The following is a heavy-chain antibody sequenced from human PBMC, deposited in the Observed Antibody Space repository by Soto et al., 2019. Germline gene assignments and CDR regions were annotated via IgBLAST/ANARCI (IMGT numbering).Heavy chain of an antibody. CDR3: AGDPDSHYNDSHASSYP. J-gene: IGHJ5*02. Sequence: QVQLVQSGAEVKKPGSSVKVSCKASGGTFSTYTITWVRQAPGQGLEWMGRIIPIIGIINYAQKFQGRVTISADKFTGTAYMELTGLRSDETAVYYCAGDPDSHYNDSHASSYPRGQGTLVTVSS. CDR2: IIPIIGII. CDR1: GGTFSTYT. V-gene: IGHV1-69*08. D-gene: IGHD3-22*01.